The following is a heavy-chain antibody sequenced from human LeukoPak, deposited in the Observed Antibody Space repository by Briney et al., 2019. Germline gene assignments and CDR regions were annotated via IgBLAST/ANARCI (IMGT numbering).Heavy chain of an antibody. CDR3: AKIGVGATRYFDY. D-gene: IGHD1-26*01. CDR1: GFTFSSYG. V-gene: IGHV3-23*01. Sequence: GGSLRLSCAASGFTFSSYGMSWVRQAPGKGLEWVSAISGSGGSTYYADSVKGRFTISRDNSKNTLYLQMNSLRAEDTAVYYCAKIGVGATRYFDYWGQGTLVTVSS. CDR2: ISGSGGST. J-gene: IGHJ4*02.